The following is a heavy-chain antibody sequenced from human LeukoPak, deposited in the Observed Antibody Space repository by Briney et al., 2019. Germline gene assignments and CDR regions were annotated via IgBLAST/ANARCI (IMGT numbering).Heavy chain of an antibody. CDR3: AKVDGGYCSGGSCYGGGDAFDI. D-gene: IGHD2-15*01. CDR2: IICSGGST. V-gene: IGHV3-23*01. J-gene: IGHJ3*02. CDR1: GFTFSSYA. Sequence: PGGSLRLSCAASGFTFSSYAMSWVRQAPGKGLEWVSDIICSGGSTYYADSVKGRFTISRDNSKNTLYLQMNSLRAEDTAVYYCAKVDGGYCSGGSCYGGGDAFDIWGQGTMVTVSS.